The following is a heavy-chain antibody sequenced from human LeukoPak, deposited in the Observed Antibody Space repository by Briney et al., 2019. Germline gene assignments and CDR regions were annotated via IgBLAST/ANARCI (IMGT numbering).Heavy chain of an antibody. D-gene: IGHD4-17*01. V-gene: IGHV1-69*13. Sequence: EASVKVSCKASGGTFSSYAISWVRQAPGQGLEWMGGVIPIFGTANYAQKFQGRVTITADESTSTAYMELSSLRSEDTAVYYCARLGLYGDYSAFDYWGQGTLVTVSS. CDR2: VIPIFGTA. CDR3: ARLGLYGDYSAFDY. J-gene: IGHJ4*02. CDR1: GGTFSSYA.